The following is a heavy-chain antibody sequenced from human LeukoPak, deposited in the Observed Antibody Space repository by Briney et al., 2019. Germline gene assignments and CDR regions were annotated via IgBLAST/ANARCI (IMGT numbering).Heavy chain of an antibody. J-gene: IGHJ6*04. V-gene: IGHV1-69*13. CDR2: IIPIFGTA. CDR1: GGTFISYA. D-gene: IGHD2-2*01. Sequence: AASVKVSCKASGGTFISYAISWVRQAPGQGREWMGGIIPIFGTANYAQKFQGRVTITADESTSTAYMELSSLRSEDTAVYYCARDGEYCSSTSCSWHYGMDVWGKGTTVTVSS. CDR3: ARDGEYCSSTSCSWHYGMDV.